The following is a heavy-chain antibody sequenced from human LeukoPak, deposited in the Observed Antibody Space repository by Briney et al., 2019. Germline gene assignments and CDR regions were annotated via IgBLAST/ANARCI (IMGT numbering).Heavy chain of an antibody. CDR3: ARPRTYYDFWRGYPPFDY. CDR2: IITNYGTT. V-gene: IGHV1-69*13. D-gene: IGHD3-3*01. J-gene: IGHJ4*02. Sequence: SVKVSCKASGGAFSNYAISWVRQAPGQGLEWMGGIITNYGTTNYAQKYQGRVTITADESTTTVYMELSSLRSEDTAVYYCARPRTYYDFWRGYPPFDYWGQGTLVTVSS. CDR1: GGAFSNYA.